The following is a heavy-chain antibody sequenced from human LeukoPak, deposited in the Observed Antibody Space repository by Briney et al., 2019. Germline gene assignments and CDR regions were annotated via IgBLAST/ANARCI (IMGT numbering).Heavy chain of an antibody. V-gene: IGHV1-18*01. CDR2: ISAYNGNT. CDR3: ARSPQGSDYYYYYYMDV. J-gene: IGHJ6*03. CDR1: GYTFTSYG. Sequence: APVKVSCKASGYTFTSYGISWVRQAPGQGLEWMGWISAYNGNTNYAQKLQGRVTMTTDTSTSTAYMELRSLRSDDTAVYYCARSPQGSDYYYYYYMDVWGKGTTVTVSS.